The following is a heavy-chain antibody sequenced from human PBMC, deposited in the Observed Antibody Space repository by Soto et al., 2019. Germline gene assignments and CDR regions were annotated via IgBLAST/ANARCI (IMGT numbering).Heavy chain of an antibody. V-gene: IGHV3-15*01. Sequence: GSLRLSCAASGFTFRNAWMSWVRQAPGKGLEWVGRIKSKTDGGTTDYAAPVKGRFTISRDDSKNTLYLQMNSLKTEDTAVYYCTTDPSSTSYNNWFDPWGQGTLVTVSS. CDR1: GFTFRNAW. D-gene: IGHD2-2*01. CDR2: IKSKTDGGTT. J-gene: IGHJ5*02. CDR3: TTDPSSTSYNNWFDP.